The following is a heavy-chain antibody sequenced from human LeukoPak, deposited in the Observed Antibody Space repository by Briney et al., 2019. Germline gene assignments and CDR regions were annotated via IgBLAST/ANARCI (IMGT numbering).Heavy chain of an antibody. Sequence: SVEVSCKASGGTFSSYAISWVRQAPGQGLEWMGRIIPILGIANYAQKFQGRVTITADKSTSTAYMELSSLRSEDTAVYYCASVVVAATGWFDPWGQGTLVTVSS. V-gene: IGHV1-69*04. D-gene: IGHD2-15*01. CDR1: GGTFSSYA. CDR2: IIPILGIA. J-gene: IGHJ5*02. CDR3: ASVVVAATGWFDP.